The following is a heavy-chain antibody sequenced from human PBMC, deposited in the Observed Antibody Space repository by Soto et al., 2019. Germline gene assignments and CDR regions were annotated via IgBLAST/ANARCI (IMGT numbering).Heavy chain of an antibody. CDR3: AKDPRAYSTNMGYYFDY. CDR2: LSAFDNT. CDR1: GFTFSRHA. Sequence: EVQLLESGGGLVQPGGSLRLSCAASGFTFSRHAMSWVRQAPGKGLEWVSTLSAFDNTYYADSVKGRFIISRDISKNTLSLQMNSLRVDETAVYYCAKDPRAYSTNMGYYFDYWGQGSLVIVSS. J-gene: IGHJ4*02. V-gene: IGHV3-23*01. D-gene: IGHD6-13*01.